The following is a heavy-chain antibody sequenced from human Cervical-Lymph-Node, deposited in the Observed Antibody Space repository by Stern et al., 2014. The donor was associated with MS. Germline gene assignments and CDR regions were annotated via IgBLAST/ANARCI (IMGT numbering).Heavy chain of an antibody. D-gene: IGHD6-19*01. J-gene: IGHJ5*02. CDR1: GFTFSSDW. Sequence: VQLVQSGGGLVQPGGSLRLSCAASGFTFSSDWMSWVRQAPGKGLEWVDNIKQVGSDTYYVDSVKGRFTISRDNAENSLFLQINSLRVEDTAVYYCARGRFTDGWYPDFLDAWGRGSLVTVSS. CDR3: ARGRFTDGWYPDFLDA. CDR2: IKQVGSDT. V-gene: IGHV3-7*01.